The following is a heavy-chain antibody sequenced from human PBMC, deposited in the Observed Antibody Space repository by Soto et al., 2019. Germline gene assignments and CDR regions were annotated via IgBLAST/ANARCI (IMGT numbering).Heavy chain of an antibody. CDR2: IYYSGST. CDR3: ARVDGSGYQPFDY. Sequence: QVQLQESGPGLVKPSQTLSLTCTVSGGSISSGDYYWSWIRQPPGKGLEWIGYIYYSGSTYYNPSLKSRVTISVDTSNNQFSLKLSSVTAADTAVYYCARVDGSGYQPFDYWGQGTLVTVSS. J-gene: IGHJ4*02. D-gene: IGHD3-22*01. CDR1: GGSISSGDYY. V-gene: IGHV4-30-4*01.